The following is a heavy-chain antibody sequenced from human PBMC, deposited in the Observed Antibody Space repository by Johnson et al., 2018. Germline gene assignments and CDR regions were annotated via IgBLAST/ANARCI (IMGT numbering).Heavy chain of an antibody. CDR2: YSGST. CDR3: VRSPTDVLTGYYYMDG. CDR1: GGSISGYY. Sequence: QVQLQESGPGLVKPSETLSLTCSVSGGSISGYYWSWVRQPPGKGLEWIGYSGSTDYNPSLKSRITISVDRSKSQFSLKLRSVTAADTAGYYWVRSPTDVLTGYYYMDGWGKGTTVIVSS. V-gene: IGHV4-59*01. J-gene: IGHJ6*03. D-gene: IGHD3-9*01.